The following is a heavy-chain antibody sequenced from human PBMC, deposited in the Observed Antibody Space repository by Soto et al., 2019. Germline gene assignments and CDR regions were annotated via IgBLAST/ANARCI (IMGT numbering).Heavy chain of an antibody. Sequence: GGSLRLSYAASGFTFSSYAMSWVRQAPGKGLEWVSAISGSGGSTYYADSVKGRFTIASDNSRNTLSLQMKSLRAADTAVYYCATDGTDTVATEDAFAIWGQGTMVTVS. V-gene: IGHV3-23*01. J-gene: IGHJ3*02. CDR3: ATDGTDTVATEDAFAI. CDR2: ISGSGGST. CDR1: GFTFSSYA. D-gene: IGHD5-12*01.